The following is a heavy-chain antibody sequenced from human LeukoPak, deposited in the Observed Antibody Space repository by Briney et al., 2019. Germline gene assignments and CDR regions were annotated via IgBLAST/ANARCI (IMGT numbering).Heavy chain of an antibody. D-gene: IGHD6-19*01. Sequence: GGSLRLSCAASGFAFSSYCMHWVRQAPGKGLVWVSRINSDGSSTNYADSVKGRFTISRDNAKNTLYLQMNSLRAEDTAVYYCAKDKASRSGWLDYWGQGTLVTVSS. CDR1: GFAFSSYC. V-gene: IGHV3-74*01. J-gene: IGHJ4*02. CDR2: INSDGSST. CDR3: AKDKASRSGWLDY.